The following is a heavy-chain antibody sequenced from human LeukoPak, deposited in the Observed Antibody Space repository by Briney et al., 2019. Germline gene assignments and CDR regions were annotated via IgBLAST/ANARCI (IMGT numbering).Heavy chain of an antibody. D-gene: IGHD5-12*01. CDR1: GFTFSTYS. CDR2: IYSGGTT. Sequence: GGSLRLSCAASGFTFSTYSMNWVRQAPGKGLEWVSVIYSGGTTYYADSVKGRFTISRDNSKNTLYLQMNSLRAEDTAVYYCARDSGYISDYWGQGTLVTVSS. J-gene: IGHJ4*02. V-gene: IGHV3-66*01. CDR3: ARDSGYISDY.